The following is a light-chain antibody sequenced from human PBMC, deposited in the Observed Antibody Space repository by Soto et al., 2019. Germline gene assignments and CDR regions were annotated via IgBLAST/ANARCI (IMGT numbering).Light chain of an antibody. J-gene: IGLJ1*01. Sequence: QSALTQPASVSGSPGQSITISCTGTSSDIGNYDFVSWYQQVPGTAPKAMIYEVSSRPSGVSNRFSGSKSGNTASLTVSALQAEDEADYYCSSYTDRKNLVFGTGTKVTVL. CDR3: SSYTDRKNLV. CDR1: SSDIGNYDF. V-gene: IGLV2-14*01. CDR2: EVS.